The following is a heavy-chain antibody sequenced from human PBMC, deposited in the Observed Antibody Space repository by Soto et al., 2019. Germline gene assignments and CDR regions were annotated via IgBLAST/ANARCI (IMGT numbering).Heavy chain of an antibody. V-gene: IGHV3-23*01. CDR2: ISGSGATT. Sequence: EVQLLESGGGLVQPGGSLRLSCAASGFTFSSSALSWVRQAPGKGLEWVSAISGSGATTYYADSVKGRFTISRDNSKDTLYLQMNSLRAEDTAVHYCAQGWVSLGRFDYWGQGTLVTVSS. CDR3: AQGWVSLGRFDY. J-gene: IGHJ4*02. CDR1: GFTFSSSA. D-gene: IGHD3-16*02.